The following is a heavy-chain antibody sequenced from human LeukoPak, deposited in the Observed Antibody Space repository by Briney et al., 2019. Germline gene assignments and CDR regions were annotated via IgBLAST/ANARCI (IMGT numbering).Heavy chain of an antibody. CDR2: ISAYNGNT. V-gene: IGHV1-18*04. CDR3: ARDGRDYDYVWGSYRSDAFDI. Sequence: ASVKVSCTASGYTFTSYGISWVRQAPGQGLEWMGWISAYNGNTNYAQKLQGRVTMTTDTSTSTAYMELRSLRSDDTAVYYCARDGRDYDYVWGSYRSDAFDIWGQGTMVTVSS. D-gene: IGHD3-16*02. J-gene: IGHJ3*02. CDR1: GYTFTSYG.